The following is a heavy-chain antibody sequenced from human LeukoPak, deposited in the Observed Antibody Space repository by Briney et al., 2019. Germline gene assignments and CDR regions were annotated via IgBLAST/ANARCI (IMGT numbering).Heavy chain of an antibody. V-gene: IGHV1-8*01. CDR2: MNPNSGNT. D-gene: IGHD3-3*01. J-gene: IGHJ6*02. CDR1: GYSFIRHH. CDR3: ASFVPPPAGDFWSGYYSYYYYYGMDV. Sequence: ASVKVSCKAFGYSFIRHHIHWVRQATGQGLEWMGWMNPNSGNTGYAQKFQGRVTMTRNTSISTAYMELSSLRSEDTAVYYCASFVPPPAGDFWSGYYSYYYYYGMDVWGQGTTDTVSS.